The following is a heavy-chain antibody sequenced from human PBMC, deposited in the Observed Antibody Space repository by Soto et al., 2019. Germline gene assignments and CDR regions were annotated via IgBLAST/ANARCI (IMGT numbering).Heavy chain of an antibody. V-gene: IGHV2-5*02. CDR3: AHSVFYYDSSGYSNWFDP. D-gene: IGHD3-22*01. Sequence: QITLKESGPTLVKPTQTLTLTCTFSGFSLSTSGVGVGWIRQPPGKALEWLALIYWDDDKRYSPSLKSRLTITKDTSNNQVVLTMTNMDPVDTATYYCAHSVFYYDSSGYSNWFDPWGQGTLVTVSS. CDR2: IYWDDDK. J-gene: IGHJ5*02. CDR1: GFSLSTSGVG.